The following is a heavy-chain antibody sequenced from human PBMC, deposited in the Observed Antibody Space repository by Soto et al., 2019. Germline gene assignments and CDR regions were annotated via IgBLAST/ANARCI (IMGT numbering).Heavy chain of an antibody. CDR1: GFTFSSYW. Sequence: PGGSLRLSCAASGFTFSSYWMHWVRQAPGKGLVWVSRINSDGSSTSYADSVKGRFTISRDNAKNTLYLQMNSLRAEDTAVYYCASVDNWNYLFGMDVWGQGTMVTVSS. D-gene: IGHD1-7*01. CDR2: INSDGSST. V-gene: IGHV3-74*01. J-gene: IGHJ6*02. CDR3: ASVDNWNYLFGMDV.